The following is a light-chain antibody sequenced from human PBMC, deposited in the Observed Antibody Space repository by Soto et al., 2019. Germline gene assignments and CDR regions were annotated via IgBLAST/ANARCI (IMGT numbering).Light chain of an antibody. CDR1: NIASKS. J-gene: IGLJ2*01. CDR3: QVWDTSSDRQV. Sequence: SYELTQPPSVSVAPGKAARITCGGNNIASKSVHWYQQKPGQAPVLVIYYDSARPSGIPERFSGSNSGNTATLTISRVEAGDEADFYCQVWDTSSDRQVFGGGTKLTVL. CDR2: YDS. V-gene: IGLV3-21*04.